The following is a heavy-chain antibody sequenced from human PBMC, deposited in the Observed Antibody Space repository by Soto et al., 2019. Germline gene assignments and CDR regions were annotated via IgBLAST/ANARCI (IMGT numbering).Heavy chain of an antibody. Sequence: PSETLSLTCAVSGASVSSTYWWSWVRQPPGKGPEWIGEINHRGSANYNPSLKSRVTISVDISKSQFSLRLTSVTAADTAVYYCARDARIAAAGSAWFDPWGQGTLVTVSS. D-gene: IGHD6-13*01. CDR2: INHRGSA. J-gene: IGHJ5*02. CDR3: ARDARIAAAGSAWFDP. V-gene: IGHV4-4*02. CDR1: GASVSSTYW.